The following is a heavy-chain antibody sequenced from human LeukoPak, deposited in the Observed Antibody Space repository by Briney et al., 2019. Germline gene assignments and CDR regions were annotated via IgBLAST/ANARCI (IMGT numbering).Heavy chain of an antibody. CDR3: ARGGDSSGYYPYYFDY. CDR2: INPNNGGT. J-gene: IGHJ4*02. CDR1: GYTFTGYY. D-gene: IGHD3-22*01. V-gene: IGHV1-2*06. Sequence: ASVKVSCKASGYTFTGYYMHWVRQAPGQGLEWMGRINPNNGGTNYAQKFQGRVTMTGDTSISTAYMELSSLRSDDTAVYYCARGGDSSGYYPYYFDYWGQGTLVTVSS.